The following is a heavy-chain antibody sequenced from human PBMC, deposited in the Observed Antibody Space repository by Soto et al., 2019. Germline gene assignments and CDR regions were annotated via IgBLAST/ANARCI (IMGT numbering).Heavy chain of an antibody. CDR1: GFTFSSYA. CDR2: ISGSGGST. J-gene: IGHJ4*02. CDR3: AKRTVADPYYFDY. D-gene: IGHD6-19*01. Sequence: GGSLRLSSAASGFTFSSYAMSWVRQAPGKGLEWVSAISGSGGSTYYADSVKGRFTISRDNSKNTLYLQMNSLRAEDTAVYYCAKRTVADPYYFDYWGQGTLVTVSS. V-gene: IGHV3-23*01.